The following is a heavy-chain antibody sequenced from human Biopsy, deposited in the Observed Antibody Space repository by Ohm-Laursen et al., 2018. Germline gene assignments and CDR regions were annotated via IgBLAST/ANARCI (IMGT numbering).Heavy chain of an antibody. V-gene: IGHV1-69*11. D-gene: IGHD2-2*01. CDR1: TGTFNSYG. Sequence: PSVTVSCKAPTGTFNSYGIIWARQAPGQGLEWMGRIIPILRTTAYAQTFLGRVTITADSHTSTVDMELTSLTSDDTAVYFCAREAIGYQLPCDDWGQGTLVTVSS. CDR2: IIPILRTT. CDR3: AREAIGYQLPCDD. J-gene: IGHJ4*02.